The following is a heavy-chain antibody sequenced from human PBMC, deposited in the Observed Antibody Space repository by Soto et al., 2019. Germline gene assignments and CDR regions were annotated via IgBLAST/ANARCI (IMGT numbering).Heavy chain of an antibody. CDR1: GFSFSSYG. V-gene: IGHV3-30*03. Sequence: GGSLGLCCAACGFSFSSYGMHGVRQAPGKGLEWVAVISYDGSNKYYADSVKGRFTISRDNSKNTLYLQMNSLRAEDTAVYYCASVVGATNYYYYYGMDVWGQGTTVTVSS. J-gene: IGHJ6*02. CDR3: ASVVGATNYYYYYGMDV. D-gene: IGHD1-26*01. CDR2: ISYDGSNK.